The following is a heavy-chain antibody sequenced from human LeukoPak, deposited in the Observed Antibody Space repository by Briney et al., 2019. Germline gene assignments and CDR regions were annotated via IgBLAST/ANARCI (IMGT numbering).Heavy chain of an antibody. Sequence: GAAVKVSCMPSVYTFTSYGIRWVRQAPGQGVEWMGWISAYNGNTNYTQKLQGRVTMTTDTSTSTAYMELRSLRSDDTAVYYCARDDVRPYGSGSSANDYWGQGSLVTVSS. V-gene: IGHV1-18*01. D-gene: IGHD3-10*01. CDR2: ISAYNGNT. J-gene: IGHJ4*02. CDR3: ARDDVRPYGSGSSANDY. CDR1: VYTFTSYG.